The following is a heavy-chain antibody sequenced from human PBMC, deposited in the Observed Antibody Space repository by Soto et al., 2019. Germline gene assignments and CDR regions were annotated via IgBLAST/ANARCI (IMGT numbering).Heavy chain of an antibody. CDR1: GFSFSSHS. J-gene: IGHJ5*02. V-gene: IGHV3-48*01. Sequence: EVQLVESGGGLVQPGGSLRLSCSASGFSFSSHSMKWVRQAPGKGLEWISYISSASATMYYADSVKGRFTISRDNAKNALYLQMSSLRAEDTAVYYCAKGRGRPSWGQGTLVTVSS. CDR3: AKGRGRPS. CDR2: ISSASATM. D-gene: IGHD3-16*01.